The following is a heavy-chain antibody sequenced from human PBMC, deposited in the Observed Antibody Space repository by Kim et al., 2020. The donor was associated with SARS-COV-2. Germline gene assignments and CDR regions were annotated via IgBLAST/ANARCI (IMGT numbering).Heavy chain of an antibody. V-gene: IGHV3-33*08. Sequence: GGSPRLSCAASAFNFGHYKMHWVRQAPGKGLEWVADIWHDGSKEYYSDSVRGRFTISRDNAENMLYLQMNSLRAEDTAVYYCVRVDYFGSVDAFDTWGQGTTVTVSS. D-gene: IGHD3-22*01. CDR2: IWHDGSKE. CDR3: VRVDYFGSVDAFDT. CDR1: AFNFGHYK. J-gene: IGHJ3*02.